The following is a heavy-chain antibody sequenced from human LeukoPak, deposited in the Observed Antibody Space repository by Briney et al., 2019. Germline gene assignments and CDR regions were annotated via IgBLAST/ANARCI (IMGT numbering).Heavy chain of an antibody. J-gene: IGHJ4*02. CDR3: AKGSDFWSGYYDY. CDR1: GFTFDDYA. Sequence: GGSLRLSCAASGFTFDDYAMHWVRQAPGKGLEWVSGISWNSGSIGYADSVKGRFTISRDNAKNSLCLQMNSLRAEDTALYYCAKGSDFWSGYYDYWGQGTLVTVSS. V-gene: IGHV3-9*01. D-gene: IGHD3-3*01. CDR2: ISWNSGSI.